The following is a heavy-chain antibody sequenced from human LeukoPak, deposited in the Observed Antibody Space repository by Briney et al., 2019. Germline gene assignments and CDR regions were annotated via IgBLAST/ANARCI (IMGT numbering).Heavy chain of an antibody. CDR3: ARLGQVILPNDAFDI. J-gene: IGHJ3*02. V-gene: IGHV1-2*02. CDR2: LNANNGGT. D-gene: IGHD1-26*01. Sequence: APVRGSCEAPGFTFTASYIHWVRQAPGQRLVWMGWLNANNGGTSYSQRFQGRVTMTRDTSINTAYMELSRLTSDDTAVYYCARLGQVILPNDAFDIWGQGTMVIVSS. CDR1: GFTFTASY.